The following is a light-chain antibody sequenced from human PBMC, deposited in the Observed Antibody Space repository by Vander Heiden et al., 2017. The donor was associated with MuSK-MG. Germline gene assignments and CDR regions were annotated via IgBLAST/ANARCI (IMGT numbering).Light chain of an antibody. CDR3: LQYHTYS. Sequence: IQLTQSPSTLSASVGDRVTITCRASRSVGRWWAWYQQKPGTDPNLLIYDASTLESGVPSRFSGSDSGTEFTLTINNLQAEDFANYYCLQYHTYSFGQGTKVEI. V-gene: IGKV1-5*01. CDR2: DAS. CDR1: RSVGRW. J-gene: IGKJ1*01.